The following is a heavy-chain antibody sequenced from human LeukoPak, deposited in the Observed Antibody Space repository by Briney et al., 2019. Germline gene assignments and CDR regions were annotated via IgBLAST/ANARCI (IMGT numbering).Heavy chain of an antibody. J-gene: IGHJ5*02. D-gene: IGHD6-13*01. CDR1: GFTVSSNY. CDR3: ARSWYSSKDNWFDP. Sequence: PGGSLRLSCAASGFTVSSNYMSWVRQAPGKGLEWVSVIYSGGSTHYADSVKGRFTISRDNSKNTLYLQMNSLRAEDTAVYYCARSWYSSKDNWFDPWGQGTLVTVSS. CDR2: IYSGGST. V-gene: IGHV3-53*01.